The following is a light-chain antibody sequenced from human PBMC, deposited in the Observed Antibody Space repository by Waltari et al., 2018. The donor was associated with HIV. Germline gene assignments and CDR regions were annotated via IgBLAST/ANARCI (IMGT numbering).Light chain of an antibody. CDR2: AAS. CDR3: QQANRFPLT. J-gene: IGKJ4*01. CDR1: QDISRW. V-gene: IGKV1-12*01. Sequence: IQMTQSPSSVSASVGDRITIICRTSQDISRWLVWYQQKPGKAPDLLIYAASSLQSGVPSRFSGSGSGTDFTLTISGLQTEDVAIYYCQQANRFPLTFGGGTKVEIK.